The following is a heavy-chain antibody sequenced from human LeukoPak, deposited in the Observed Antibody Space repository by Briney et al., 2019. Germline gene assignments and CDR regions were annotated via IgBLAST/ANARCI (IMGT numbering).Heavy chain of an antibody. J-gene: IGHJ4*02. CDR1: GGSISTRNHY. D-gene: IGHD6-13*01. V-gene: IGHV4-39*07. Sequence: SETLSLTCTVSGGSISTRNHYCGWIRQPPGQGLEWLGSMSDSGSTYYNPSLNSRVTISKDTSKNQFFLKVNTMTAADTAVYYCARGQSIAAGANWGQGILVTVSS. CDR3: ARGQSIAAGAN. CDR2: MSDSGST.